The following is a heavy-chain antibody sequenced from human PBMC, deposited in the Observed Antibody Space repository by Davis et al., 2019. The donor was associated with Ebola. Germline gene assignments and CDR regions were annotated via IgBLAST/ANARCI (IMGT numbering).Heavy chain of an antibody. CDR1: GFTFDDYA. CDR2: ISWNSGSI. J-gene: IGHJ6*04. V-gene: IGHV3-9*01. CDR3: AKMSVLFMDV. Sequence: SLKISCAASGFTFDDYAMHWVRQAPGKGLEWVSGISWNSGSIGYADSVKGRFTISRDNAKNSLYLQMNSLRAEDTAVYYCAKMSVLFMDVWGKGTTVTVSS.